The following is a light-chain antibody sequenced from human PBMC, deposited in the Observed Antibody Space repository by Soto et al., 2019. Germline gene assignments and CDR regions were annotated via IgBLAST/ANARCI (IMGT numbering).Light chain of an antibody. CDR3: QRRSNWSTT. Sequence: EIVLTQSPGTLSLSPGERATLSCRASQSVSSSYLAWYQQKPGQAPRLLIYGASNRATGIPARFSGSGSGTDFTLTISSLEPEDFAVYYCQRRSNWSTTFGQGTKVDI. CDR2: GAS. CDR1: QSVSSSY. V-gene: IGKV3D-20*02. J-gene: IGKJ1*01.